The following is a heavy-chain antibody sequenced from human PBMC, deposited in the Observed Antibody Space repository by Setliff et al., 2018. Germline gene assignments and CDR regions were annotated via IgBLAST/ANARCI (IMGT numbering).Heavy chain of an antibody. Sequence: EASVKVSCKASGYTLTNYYMHWVRQAPGQGLEWMGIVNPSGGLTRYAQKFQGRVTMTRDTSTSTVYMEVISLRSEDTAVYFCARDRFYNSWSGTSITAPHDAFDIWGQGTMVTVSS. V-gene: IGHV1-46*03. D-gene: IGHD3-3*01. CDR2: VNPSGGLT. J-gene: IGHJ3*02. CDR3: ARDRFYNSWSGTSITAPHDAFDI. CDR1: GYTLTNYY.